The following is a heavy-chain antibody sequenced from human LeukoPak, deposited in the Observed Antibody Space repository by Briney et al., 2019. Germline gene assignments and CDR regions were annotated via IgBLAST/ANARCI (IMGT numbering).Heavy chain of an antibody. D-gene: IGHD1-26*01. V-gene: IGHV3-33*06. CDR1: GFAFSSYG. Sequence: GSLRLSCAASGFAFSSYGMHWVRQAPGQGLEWVAVIWYDGTHKSYADSVKGRFTISRDNSNSALYLDMNSLRAEDTALYYCAKDWAPHSGSHFDYWGQGTLATVSS. J-gene: IGHJ4*02. CDR3: AKDWAPHSGSHFDY. CDR2: IWYDGTHK.